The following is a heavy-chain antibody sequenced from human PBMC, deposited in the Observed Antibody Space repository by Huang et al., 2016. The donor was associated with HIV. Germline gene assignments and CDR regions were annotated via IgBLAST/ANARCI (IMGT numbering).Heavy chain of an antibody. CDR3: AKDGRGSGTYYDYFEY. CDR2: ISYDGSSK. D-gene: IGHD1-26*01. Sequence: QVQLVESGGGVVQLGRSLRLSCAAFGFTFNKFDMHWVSQATGKWLEWVAIISYDGSSKYQADSLKGRFTISRDNSKNTVYLQMNSLRVEDTAVYYCAKDGRGSGTYYDYFEYWGQGTLVTVSS. CDR1: GFTFNKFD. J-gene: IGHJ4*02. V-gene: IGHV3-30*18.